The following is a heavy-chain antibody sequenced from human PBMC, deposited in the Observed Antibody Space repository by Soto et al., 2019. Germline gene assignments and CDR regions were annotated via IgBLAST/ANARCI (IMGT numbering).Heavy chain of an antibody. V-gene: IGHV4-31*02. J-gene: IGHJ1*01. Sequence: QVQLQESGPGLGEPSQTLSLTWPGSGGPMSGGDCYWNWVRQQPAEGLEWDGYHNYRGSSFYNPSLKGRATISVDTSKNPFSLKLTSVTAADTAMYYCARDAPGAAPYWGQGTLVTVSS. CDR2: HNYRGSS. D-gene: IGHD6-13*01. CDR1: GGPMSGGDCY. CDR3: ARDAPGAAPY.